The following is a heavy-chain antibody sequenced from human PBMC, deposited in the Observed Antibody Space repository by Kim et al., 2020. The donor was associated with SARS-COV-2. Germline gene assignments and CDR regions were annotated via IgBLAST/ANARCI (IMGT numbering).Heavy chain of an antibody. CDR3: ARVGRIAAAYWFDP. D-gene: IGHD6-13*01. J-gene: IGHJ5*02. CDR2: INAGNGNT. CDR1: GYTFTSYA. Sequence: ASVKVSCKASGYTFTSYAMHWVRQAPGQRLEWMGWINAGNGNTKYSQKFQGRVTITRDTSASTAYMELSSLRSEDTAVYYCARVGRIAAAYWFDPWGQGTLVTVSS. V-gene: IGHV1-3*01.